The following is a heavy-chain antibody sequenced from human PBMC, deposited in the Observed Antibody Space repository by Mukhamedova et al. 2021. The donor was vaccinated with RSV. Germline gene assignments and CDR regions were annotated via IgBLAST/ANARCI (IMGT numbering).Heavy chain of an antibody. Sequence: KGRFTISRDNSKNTLYLQMNSLRAEDTAVYYCAKGYYDSSGYYLDYYYYYMDVWGQGTTVTVSS. CDR3: AKGYYDSSGYYLDYYYYYMDV. J-gene: IGHJ6*03. D-gene: IGHD3-22*01. V-gene: IGHV3-23*03.